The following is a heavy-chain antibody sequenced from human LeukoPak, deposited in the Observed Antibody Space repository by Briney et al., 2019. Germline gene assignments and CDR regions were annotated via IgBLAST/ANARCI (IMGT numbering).Heavy chain of an antibody. CDR2: IYTSGST. V-gene: IGHV4-4*07. CDR3: ARGGHAYSSGSYIVGVRKNWFDP. CDR1: GGSISSYC. J-gene: IGHJ5*02. Sequence: SETLSLTCTVSGGSISSYCWNWIRQPAGKGLDWIGRIYTSGSTNYNPSLKSRVTMSVDTSKNQFSMKLGSVTAADTVVYYCARGGHAYSSGSYIVGVRKNWFDPWGQGTLVTVSS. D-gene: IGHD6-19*01.